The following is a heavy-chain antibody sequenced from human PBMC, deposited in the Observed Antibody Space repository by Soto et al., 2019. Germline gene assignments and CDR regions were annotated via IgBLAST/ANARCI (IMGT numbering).Heavy chain of an antibody. CDR3: AKDPYYYDSSGYYYGMDV. Sequence: PGGSLRLSCAASGFTFSSYGMHWVRQAPGKGLEWVAVISYDGSNKYYADSVKGRFTISRDNSKNTLYLQMNSLRAEDTAVYYCAKDPYYYDSSGYYYGMDVWGQGTTVTVSS. CDR2: ISYDGSNK. V-gene: IGHV3-30*18. J-gene: IGHJ6*02. CDR1: GFTFSSYG. D-gene: IGHD3-22*01.